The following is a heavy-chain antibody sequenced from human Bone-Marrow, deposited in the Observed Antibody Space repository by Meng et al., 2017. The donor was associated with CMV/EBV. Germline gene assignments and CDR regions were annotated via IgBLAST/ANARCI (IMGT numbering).Heavy chain of an antibody. D-gene: IGHD4-23*01. CDR1: GGSISSNNW. J-gene: IGHJ4*02. CDR3: ARDLGTVAPGY. CDR2: IYHSGST. V-gene: IGHV4-4*02. Sequence: QVQLQESGPGLVKPSGTLSLTCAASGGSISSNNWWSWVLQPPGKGLEWIGEIYHSGSTNYNPFLESRVTISVDKSKNQLSLKLNSVTAADTAVYYCARDLGTVAPGYWGQGTLVTVSS.